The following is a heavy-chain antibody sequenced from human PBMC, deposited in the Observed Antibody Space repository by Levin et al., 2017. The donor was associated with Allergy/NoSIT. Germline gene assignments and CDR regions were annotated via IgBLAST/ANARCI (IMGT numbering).Heavy chain of an antibody. CDR1: GDSMSGRDYY. Sequence: LRLSCTVSGDSMSGRDYYWTWIRQYPGRGLEWIGFIHHSGSAYYNPSLKSRLAMSLDTSKRQLSLRLTSVTVADTAAYFCARDECAWLGECYGMDVWGQGTTVLVSS. V-gene: IGHV4-31*03. CDR3: ARDECAWLGECYGMDV. CDR2: IHHSGSA. J-gene: IGHJ6*02. D-gene: IGHD3-10*01.